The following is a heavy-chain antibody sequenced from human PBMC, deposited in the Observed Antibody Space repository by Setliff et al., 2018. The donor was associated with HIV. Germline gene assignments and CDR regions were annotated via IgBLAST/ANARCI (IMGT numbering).Heavy chain of an antibody. Sequence: ASVKVSCKASGYTLTDYYLGWVRQAPGQGLEWMGRINPTSGGTDYAQKFEDRVAMTTDTSIGAAYMELSSLRSEDTAVYYCARDETWGSLYYGLDVWGQGTTVTVSS. CDR1: GYTLTDYY. V-gene: IGHV1-2*06. CDR3: ARDETWGSLYYGLDV. J-gene: IGHJ6*02. CDR2: INPTSGGT. D-gene: IGHD7-27*01.